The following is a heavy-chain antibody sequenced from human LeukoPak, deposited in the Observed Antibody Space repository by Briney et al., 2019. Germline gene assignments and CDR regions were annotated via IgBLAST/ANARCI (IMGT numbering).Heavy chain of an antibody. J-gene: IGHJ6*03. CDR3: AKAEVGATTQGYYYYYMDV. V-gene: IGHV3-23*01. Sequence: GGSLRLSCAASGFTFSSYGMSWVRQAPGKGLEWVSAISGSGGSTYYADSVKGRFTISRDNSKNTLYLQMNSLRAEDTAVYYCAKAEVGATTQGYYYYYMDVWGKGTTVTISS. D-gene: IGHD1-26*01. CDR2: ISGSGGST. CDR1: GFTFSSYG.